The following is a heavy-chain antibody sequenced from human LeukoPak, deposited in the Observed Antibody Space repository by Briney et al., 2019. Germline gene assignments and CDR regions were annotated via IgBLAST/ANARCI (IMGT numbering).Heavy chain of an antibody. CDR2: IIPILGIA. CDR3: AREREDSSDY. J-gene: IGHJ4*02. D-gene: IGHD3-22*01. Sequence: GSSVKVSFKASGGTFSIYTISWVRQAPGQGREWMGRIIPILGIANYAQKFQGRVTITADKSTSTAYMELSSLRSEDTAVYYCAREREDSSDYWGQGTLVTVSS. CDR1: GGTFSIYT. V-gene: IGHV1-69*04.